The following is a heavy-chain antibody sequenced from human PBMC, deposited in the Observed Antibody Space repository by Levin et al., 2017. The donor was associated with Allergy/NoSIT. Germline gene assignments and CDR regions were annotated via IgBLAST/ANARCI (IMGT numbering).Heavy chain of an antibody. Sequence: SETLSLTCAVYGGSFSGYYWSWIRQPPGKGLEWIGEINHSGSTNYNPSLKSRVPISVDTSKNQFSLKLSSVTAADTAVYYCARVVPAARLNYYYGMDVWGQGTTVTVSS. D-gene: IGHD2-2*01. J-gene: IGHJ6*02. CDR3: ARVVPAARLNYYYGMDV. CDR2: INHSGST. CDR1: GGSFSGYY. V-gene: IGHV4-34*01.